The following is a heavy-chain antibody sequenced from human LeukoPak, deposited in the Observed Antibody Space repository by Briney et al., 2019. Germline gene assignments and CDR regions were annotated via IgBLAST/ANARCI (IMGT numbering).Heavy chain of an antibody. J-gene: IGHJ4*02. CDR1: GFTFSSYS. CDR2: ISSSSSTI. V-gene: IGHV3-48*01. Sequence: GGSLRLSCAASGFTFSSYSMNWVRQAPGKGLGWVSYISSSSSTIYYADSVKGRFTISRDNAKNSLYLQMNSLRAEDTAVYYCARLSPRGPFDYWGQGTLVTVSS. D-gene: IGHD3/OR15-3a*01. CDR3: ARLSPRGPFDY.